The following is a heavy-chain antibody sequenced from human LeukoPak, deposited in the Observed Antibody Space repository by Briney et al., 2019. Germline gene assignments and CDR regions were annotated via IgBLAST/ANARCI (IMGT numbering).Heavy chain of an antibody. V-gene: IGHV3-21*01. CDR1: GFTFSSYS. Sequence: GGSLRLSCAASGFTFSSYSMNWVRQAPGKGLEWVSSISSSSSYIYYADSVKGRFTISRDNAKNSLYLQMNSLRAEDTAVYYCAREQQLVRLFDYWGQGTLVTVSS. D-gene: IGHD6-13*01. J-gene: IGHJ4*02. CDR3: AREQQLVRLFDY. CDR2: ISSSSSYI.